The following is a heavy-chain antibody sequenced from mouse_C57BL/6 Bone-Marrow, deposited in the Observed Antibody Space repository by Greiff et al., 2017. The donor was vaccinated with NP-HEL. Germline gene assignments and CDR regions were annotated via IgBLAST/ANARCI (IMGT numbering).Heavy chain of an antibody. Sequence: QVQLQQPGAELVRPGTSVKLSCKASGYTFTSYWMHWVKQRPGQGLEWIGVIDPSDSYTNYNQKFKGKATLTVDTSSSTAYMQLSSLTSEDSAVYYCAPGLRRTFDYWGQGTTLTVSS. CDR2: IDPSDSYT. D-gene: IGHD2-4*01. CDR3: APGLRRTFDY. V-gene: IGHV1-59*01. CDR1: GYTFTSYW. J-gene: IGHJ2*01.